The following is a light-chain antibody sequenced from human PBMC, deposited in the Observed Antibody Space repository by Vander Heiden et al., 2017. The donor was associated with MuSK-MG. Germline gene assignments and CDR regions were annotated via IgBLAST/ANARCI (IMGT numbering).Light chain of an antibody. CDR2: EVS. Sequence: QSALTQPASVSGSPGQPITISCTGTSSDVGSYNLVSWYQQHPGKAPKLMIYEVSKRPSGVSNRFSGSKSGNTASLTISGLQAEDEADYCCCSYAGSSTYVFGTGTKVTVL. CDR3: CSYAGSSTYV. J-gene: IGLJ1*01. V-gene: IGLV2-23*02. CDR1: SSDVGSYNL.